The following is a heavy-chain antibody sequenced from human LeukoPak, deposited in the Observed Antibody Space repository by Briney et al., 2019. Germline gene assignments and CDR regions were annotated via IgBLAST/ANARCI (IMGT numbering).Heavy chain of an antibody. D-gene: IGHD3-3*01. CDR3: ARDLGGVYYYGMDV. V-gene: IGHV1-18*01. CDR1: VYTFTSYG. J-gene: IGHJ6*02. CDR2: ISAYNGNT. Sequence: GASVKVSCKASVYTFTSYGISWVRQAPGQGLEGMGWISAYNGNTNYAQKLQGRVTMTTDTSTSTAYMELRSLRSDDTAVYYCARDLGGVYYYGMDVWGQGTTVTVSS.